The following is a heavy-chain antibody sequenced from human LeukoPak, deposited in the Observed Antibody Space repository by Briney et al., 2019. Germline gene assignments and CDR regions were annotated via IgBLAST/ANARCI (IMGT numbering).Heavy chain of an antibody. CDR3: VAHCSSTSCYLSFFDY. J-gene: IGHJ4*02. D-gene: IGHD2-2*01. CDR2: ISSNGGST. CDR1: GFTFSSYA. Sequence: GGSQRLSCSASGFTFSSYAMHWVRQAPGKGLEYVSAISSNGGSTYYADSVKGRFTISRDNSKNTLYLQMSSLRAEDTAVYYCVAHCSSTSCYLSFFDYWGQGTLVTVSS. V-gene: IGHV3-64D*06.